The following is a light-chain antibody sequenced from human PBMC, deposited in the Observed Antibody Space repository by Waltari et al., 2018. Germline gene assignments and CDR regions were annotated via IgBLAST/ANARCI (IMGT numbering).Light chain of an antibody. CDR1: SNDIGDYNY. J-gene: IGLJ3*02. V-gene: IGLV2-14*03. CDR2: DVS. CDR3: SSYTSRTTRV. Sequence: QSALTQPASVSGSPGQTITISCTGTSNDIGDYNYVSCYQQHPGKAPKLRIYDVSNRPSGVSDRVSGSKSGNTASLTISGLQAEDEADYYCSSYTSRTTRVFGGGTRLTVL.